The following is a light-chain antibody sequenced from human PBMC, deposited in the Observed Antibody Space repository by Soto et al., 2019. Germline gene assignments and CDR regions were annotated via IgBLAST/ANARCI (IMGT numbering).Light chain of an antibody. CDR2: DVS. CDR3: QQYDNYDIT. Sequence: DIQMTQSPSSLSASVGDTVTITGQASQDINKFLNWYQQKPGKAPKLLIYDVSNLETGVPSRFSGSGSETHFTLTINSLRPEDIATYYCQQYDNYDITFGQGTRLEIK. J-gene: IGKJ5*01. CDR1: QDINKF. V-gene: IGKV1-33*01.